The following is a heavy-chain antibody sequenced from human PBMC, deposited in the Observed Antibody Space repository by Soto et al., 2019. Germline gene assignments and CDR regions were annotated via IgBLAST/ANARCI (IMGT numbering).Heavy chain of an antibody. CDR1: GGSIDYYY. Sequence: QVQLQESGPGLVKSSETLSLTCTVSGGSIDYYYWSCIRQPPGKGLEWIGYISDSGSTKYNPSLRSRVTISVDTSKNQFSLNLNSVTAADTAVYYCARDSTSWFPYYGIDVWDQGTTVTVSS. CDR3: ARDSTSWFPYYGIDV. V-gene: IGHV4-59*01. CDR2: ISDSGST. J-gene: IGHJ6*02. D-gene: IGHD6-13*01.